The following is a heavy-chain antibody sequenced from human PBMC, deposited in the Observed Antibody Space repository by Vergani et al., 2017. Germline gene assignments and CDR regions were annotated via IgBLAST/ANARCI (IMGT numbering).Heavy chain of an antibody. D-gene: IGHD3-10*01. CDR3: ARDSLYYGSGIYYYYYMDV. Sequence: QLQLQESGPGLVKPSETLSLTCTVSGGSISSSSYYWGWIRQPPGKGLEWIGSIYYSGSTYYNPSLKSRVTISVDTSKNQFSLKLSSVTAADTAVYYCARDSLYYGSGIYYYYYMDVWGKGTTVTVSS. CDR1: GGSISSSSYY. V-gene: IGHV4-39*07. J-gene: IGHJ6*03. CDR2: IYYSGST.